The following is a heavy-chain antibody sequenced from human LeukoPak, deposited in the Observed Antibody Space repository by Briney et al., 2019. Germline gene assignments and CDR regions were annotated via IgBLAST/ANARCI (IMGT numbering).Heavy chain of an antibody. D-gene: IGHD1-26*01. Sequence: PGGSLRLSCAASGFTFSTYNLNWVRQAPGKGLEWVSSISTNSNYIHYADSVKGRFTISRDNAKNSLYLQMNSLRVEDTAVYYCARDQGVQWELLPQGYYYYMDVWGKGTTVTVSS. J-gene: IGHJ6*03. CDR3: ARDQGVQWELLPQGYYYYMDV. CDR1: GFTFSTYN. V-gene: IGHV3-21*04. CDR2: ISTNSNYI.